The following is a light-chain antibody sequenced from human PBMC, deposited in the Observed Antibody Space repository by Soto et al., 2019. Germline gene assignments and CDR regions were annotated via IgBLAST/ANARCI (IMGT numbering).Light chain of an antibody. CDR3: MQGLQSPT. CDR2: LSS. J-gene: IGKJ1*01. Sequence: DTVMTQSPLSLTVTPGEPASISCRSSQSLLHSNGDSYLDWYLQKPGQSPQLLIYLSSKRASGVPDRFSGSGSGTYFTLKISTVEAEYVGVYYCMQGLQSPTFGQGTRVEIK. CDR1: QSLLHSNGDSY. V-gene: IGKV2-28*01.